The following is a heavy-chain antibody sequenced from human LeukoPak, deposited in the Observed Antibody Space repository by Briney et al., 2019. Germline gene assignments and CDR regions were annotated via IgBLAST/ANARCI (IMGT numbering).Heavy chain of an antibody. CDR3: ARAPLDYYGSGIDYGMDV. CDR2: IYSGGST. V-gene: IGHV3-53*01. J-gene: IGHJ6*04. D-gene: IGHD3-10*01. Sequence: GGSLRLSCAASGFTFSSNYMSWVRQAPGKGLEWVSVIYSGGSTYYADSVKGRFTISRDNSTNTLYLQMNSLRAEDTAVYYCARAPLDYYGSGIDYGMDVWGKGTTVTVSS. CDR1: GFTFSSNY.